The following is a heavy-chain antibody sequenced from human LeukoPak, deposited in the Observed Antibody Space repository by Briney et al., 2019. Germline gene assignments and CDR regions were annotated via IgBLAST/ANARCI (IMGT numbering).Heavy chain of an antibody. CDR1: GYTFTTYD. D-gene: IGHD5-18*01. CDR3: AKNVRDTGTFDY. CDR2: MNPNSGNT. V-gene: IGHV1-8*01. J-gene: IGHJ4*02. Sequence: GASVKVSCKASGYTFTTYDINWVRQATGQGLEWMGWMNPNSGNTGYAQRFQGRVTMTRDTSISTAYMELNSLTSEDTAVYYCAKNVRDTGTFDYWGQGTLVTVPS.